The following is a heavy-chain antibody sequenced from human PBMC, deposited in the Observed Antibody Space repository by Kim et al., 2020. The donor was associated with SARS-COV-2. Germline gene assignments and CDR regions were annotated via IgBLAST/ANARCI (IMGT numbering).Heavy chain of an antibody. D-gene: IGHD3-3*01. Sequence: FTISRDNSKNTLYLQMNSLRAEDTAVYYCAKVAPYYDFWSGYHNAAFDIWGQGTMVTVSS. V-gene: IGHV3-30*02. CDR3: AKVAPYYDFWSGYHNAAFDI. J-gene: IGHJ3*02.